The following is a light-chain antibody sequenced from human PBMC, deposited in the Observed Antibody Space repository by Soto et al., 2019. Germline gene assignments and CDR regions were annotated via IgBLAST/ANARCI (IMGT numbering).Light chain of an antibody. CDR3: HSFDRSLXGYV. Sequence: QSALTQPPSVSGAPGQRVTISCTGSISNIGAGYGVHWYQQVPGTAPKLLIYRNTNRPSGVPDRFSGSKSGTSASLAITGLQAEDEADYYCHSFDRSLXGYVLGTGTKVXV. J-gene: IGLJ1*01. CDR1: ISNIGAGYG. CDR2: RNT. V-gene: IGLV1-40*01.